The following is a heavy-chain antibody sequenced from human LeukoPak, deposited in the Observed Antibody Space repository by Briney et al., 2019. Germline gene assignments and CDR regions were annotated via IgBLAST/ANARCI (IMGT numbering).Heavy chain of an antibody. D-gene: IGHD3-22*01. Sequence: PGGSLRLSCAASGFTFSSYAMRWVRQAPGKGLEWVSAISGSGGSTYYADSVKGRFTISRDNSKNPLYLQMNSLRAEDTAVCYCAKSDSPTLQSYYYYCGMDVWGKGTTVTVSS. CDR3: AKSDSPTLQSYYYYCGMDV. CDR2: ISGSGGST. V-gene: IGHV3-23*01. CDR1: GFTFSSYA. J-gene: IGHJ6*04.